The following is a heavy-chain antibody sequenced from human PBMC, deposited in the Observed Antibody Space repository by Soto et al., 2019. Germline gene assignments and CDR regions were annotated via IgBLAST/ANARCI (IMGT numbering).Heavy chain of an antibody. V-gene: IGHV3-33*01. Sequence: GGSLRLSCAAAGFTFISYGMHWVRQAPGKGLEWVAVIWYDGSNKYYADSVKGRFTISRDNSKNTLYLQMNSLRAEDTAVYYCARERLDGSSARRPYYFDYWGQGTLVTVSS. CDR1: GFTFISYG. CDR3: ARERLDGSSARRPYYFDY. CDR2: IWYDGSNK. J-gene: IGHJ4*02. D-gene: IGHD6-6*01.